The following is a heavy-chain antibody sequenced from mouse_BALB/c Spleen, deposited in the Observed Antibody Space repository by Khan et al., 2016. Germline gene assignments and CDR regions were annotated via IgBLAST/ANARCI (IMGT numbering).Heavy chain of an antibody. D-gene: IGHD2-4*01. CDR1: GFNIKDTY. Sequence: VQLQQSGAELVKPGASVKLSCTASGFNIKDTYMHWVKQRPEQGLEWIGRIDPANGNTKYDPKFQGKATITAETYYNKAYLKLTSLTSDETAVSYCARSPYDDDVGFAYWGQGTLVTVSA. V-gene: IGHV14-3*02. CDR2: IDPANGNT. J-gene: IGHJ3*01. CDR3: ARSPYDDDVGFAY.